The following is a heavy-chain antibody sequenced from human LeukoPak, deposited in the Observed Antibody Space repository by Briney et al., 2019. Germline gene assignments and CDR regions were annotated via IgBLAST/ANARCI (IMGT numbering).Heavy chain of an antibody. V-gene: IGHV1-8*01. D-gene: IGHD3/OR15-3a*01. Sequence: GASVKVSCKASGYTFTSYDINWVRQATGQGLEGMGWMNPNSGNIGYAQKFQGRVTMTKNTSITTAYMELSSLRSEDTAVYYCARALSWTTDSYYYMDVWGKGTTVTVSS. CDR1: GYTFTSYD. CDR2: MNPNSGNI. CDR3: ARALSWTTDSYYYMDV. J-gene: IGHJ6*03.